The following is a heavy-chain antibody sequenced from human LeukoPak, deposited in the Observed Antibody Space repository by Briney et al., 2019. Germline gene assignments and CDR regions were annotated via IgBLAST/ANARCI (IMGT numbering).Heavy chain of an antibody. D-gene: IGHD3-22*01. V-gene: IGHV3-33*06. CDR2: IWYDGRNK. J-gene: IGHJ4*02. CDR3: AKEDEYYYDSSGYSYFDY. CDR1: GFTFSSYG. Sequence: PGTALRLSCASSGFTFSSYGMHGVREASGKGLEGVAVIWYDGRNKYYVDSVKGRFTISRDNSKNTLYLQMNSLRAEDTAVYYCAKEDEYYYDSSGYSYFDYWGQGTLVTVSS.